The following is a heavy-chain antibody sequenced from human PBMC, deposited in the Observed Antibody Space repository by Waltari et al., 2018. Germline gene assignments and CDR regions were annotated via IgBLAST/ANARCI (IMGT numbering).Heavy chain of an antibody. CDR1: GFTFSSYA. CDR2: ISGGGGST. V-gene: IGHV3-23*01. D-gene: IGHD1-26*01. J-gene: IGHJ4*02. CDR3: AKGRGGSWSNHYFDY. Sequence: EVQLLESGGGLVQPGGSLRLSCAASGFTFSSYAMSWVRQAPGTGLGWVSAISGGGGSTYYPDSVKGRFTISRDNSKNTLYLQMNSLRAEDTAVYYCAKGRGGSWSNHYFDYWGQGTLVTVSS.